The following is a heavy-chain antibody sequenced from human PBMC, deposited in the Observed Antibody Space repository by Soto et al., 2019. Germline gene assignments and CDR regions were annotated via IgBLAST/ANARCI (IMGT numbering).Heavy chain of an antibody. CDR3: ARDGAMGGERGGFDY. D-gene: IGHD1-1*01. J-gene: IGHJ4*02. V-gene: IGHV1-2*02. Sequence: QVQLVQSGAEVKKPGASVKVSCKASGYTFTGYYMHWVRQAPGQGLEWMEWINPNSGGTNYAQKFQGRVTMTRDTTISTAYMELSRLRSDDTAVYYCARDGAMGGERGGFDYWGQGTLVTVSS. CDR1: GYTFTGYY. CDR2: INPNSGGT.